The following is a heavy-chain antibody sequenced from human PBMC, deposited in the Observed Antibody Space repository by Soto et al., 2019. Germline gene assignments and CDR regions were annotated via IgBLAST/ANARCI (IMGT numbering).Heavy chain of an antibody. CDR2: MNPGSGDT. Sequence: QVQLVQSGAEVKKPGASVKVSCKASGYTFTNNDVSWVRQATGQGREWMGWMNPGSGDTGYAQKFQGRVTMTRDISIATAYMELNSLTSEDTAIYYCARMERFCSLNWFDPWGQGTLVTVSS. D-gene: IGHD1-1*01. CDR1: GYTFTNND. CDR3: ARMERFCSLNWFDP. J-gene: IGHJ5*02. V-gene: IGHV1-8*02.